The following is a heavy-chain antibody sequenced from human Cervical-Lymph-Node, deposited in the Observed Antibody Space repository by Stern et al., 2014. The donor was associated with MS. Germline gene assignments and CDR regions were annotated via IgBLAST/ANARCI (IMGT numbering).Heavy chain of an antibody. CDR3: ARIEDNYGHMGEFDY. CDR2: IFSNDEK. Sequence: QITLKESGPVLVKPTETLTLTCSVSGFSLSDARMGVSWIRQPPGKPLEWLAHIFSNDEKFYSTSLKSRLTISRDTSKSQVVLTMTNMDPVDTATYYCARIEDNYGHMGEFDYWGQGTLVTVSS. D-gene: IGHD5-18*01. J-gene: IGHJ4*02. V-gene: IGHV2-26*01. CDR1: GFSLSDARMG.